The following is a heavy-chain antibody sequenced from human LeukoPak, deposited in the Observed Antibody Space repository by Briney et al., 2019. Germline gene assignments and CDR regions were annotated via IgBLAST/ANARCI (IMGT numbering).Heavy chain of an antibody. CDR3: ATPSSGWHSFDY. V-gene: IGHV4-39*05. D-gene: IGHD6-19*01. CDR1: VGSISGSTYY. CDR2: IYSGGSA. Sequence: ETPALTCTVSVGSISGSTYYWGWVRQPPGRGLEWIGSIYSGGSAYYRPSLKSRVTISVDTSRNQFSLKLGSVTAADTAVYYCATPSSGWHSFDYWGHGALVTVSS. J-gene: IGHJ4*01.